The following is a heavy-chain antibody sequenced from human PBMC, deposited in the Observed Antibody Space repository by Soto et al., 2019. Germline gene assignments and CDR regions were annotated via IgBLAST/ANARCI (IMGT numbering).Heavy chain of an antibody. CDR1: GGSVRSGGYY. J-gene: IGHJ6*02. CDR3: ARDRLMATAGTARHYFGLDV. V-gene: IGHV4-31*03. D-gene: IGHD5-18*01. Sequence: LSLTCTVSGGSVRSGGYYWSWVRQNPRRGLEWIGNIYHSGNTYYNPSLKSRLTISVDTSKNQFSLNLSSVTAADTAVYYCARDRLMATAGTARHYFGLDVWGQGTTVTSP. CDR2: IYHSGNT.